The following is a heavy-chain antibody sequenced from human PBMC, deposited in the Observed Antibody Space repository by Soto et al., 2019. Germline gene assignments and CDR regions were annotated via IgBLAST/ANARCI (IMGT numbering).Heavy chain of an antibody. D-gene: IGHD6-19*01. CDR1: GGSISSSSYY. CDR3: ARRIAVAGMNVLQAFDI. V-gene: IGHV4-39*01. J-gene: IGHJ3*02. Sequence: QLQLQESGPGLVKPSETLSLTCTVSGGSISSSSYYWGWIRQPPGKGLEWIGSIYYSGSTYYNPSLQSRVNICVDTSKNQFYLQLSSVTAADTAVYYCARRIAVAGMNVLQAFDIWGPGTPVTVSS. CDR2: IYYSGST.